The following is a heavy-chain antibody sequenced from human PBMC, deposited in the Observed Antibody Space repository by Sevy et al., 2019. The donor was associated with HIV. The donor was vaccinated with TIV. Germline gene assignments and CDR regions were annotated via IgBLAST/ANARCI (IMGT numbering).Heavy chain of an antibody. J-gene: IGHJ6*03. D-gene: IGHD4-17*01. V-gene: IGHV3-21*01. Sequence: GGSLRLSCAASGFTFSTYSMNWVRQAPGKGLEWVSSISRSSTYIYYADSVKGRFTISRNNAKNSLFLQMNSLRAEDTAGDFGARMDYGDYGINREYYMGVWGKGTTVTVSS. CDR2: ISRSSTYI. CDR1: GFTFSTYS. CDR3: ARMDYGDYGINREYYMGV.